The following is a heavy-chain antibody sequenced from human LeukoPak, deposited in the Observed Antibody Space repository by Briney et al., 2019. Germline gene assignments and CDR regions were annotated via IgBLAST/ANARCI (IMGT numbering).Heavy chain of an antibody. V-gene: IGHV3-21*01. J-gene: IGHJ4*02. CDR1: GFSFSSYR. CDR2: ISSNNGYI. CDR3: ARDLGTRKSIAFAD. D-gene: IGHD6-6*01. Sequence: RGSLRLSCAASGFSFSSYRMNWVRQAPGKGLEWVASISSNNGYIYYADSVKGRFTISRDNGENSLHLQMDSLRAEDAAVYYCARDLGTRKSIAFADWGQGTLVTVSS.